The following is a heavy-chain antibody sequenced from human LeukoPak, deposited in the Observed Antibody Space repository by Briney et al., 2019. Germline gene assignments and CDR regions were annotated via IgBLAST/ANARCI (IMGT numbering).Heavy chain of an antibody. D-gene: IGHD3-22*01. V-gene: IGHV4-39*07. CDR2: IYYQGNT. CDR1: TDSISKSLYH. J-gene: IGHJ4*02. CDR3: VSVMLGYYYDTNGYFDS. Sequence: PSETLSLTCTVSTDSISKSLYHWTWVRQPPGKGLEWIAEIYYQGNTYYNPSLSGRVTISVDTSKNQFSLQLNAVTAADTALYFCVSVMLGYYYDTNGYFDSWGQGIPVTVSS.